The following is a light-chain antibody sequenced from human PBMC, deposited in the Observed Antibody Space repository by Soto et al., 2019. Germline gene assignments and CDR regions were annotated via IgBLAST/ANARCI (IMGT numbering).Light chain of an antibody. CDR3: CSYAGSSTRWV. J-gene: IGLJ3*02. Sequence: QSALTQPASVSGSPGQSITISCTGTSSDVGSYNLVSWYQQHPGKAPKLMIYEVSKRPSGVSNRFSGSKSGNTASLTISGLQAEDEADYYCCSYAGSSTRWVFGGGTKLIVL. V-gene: IGLV2-23*02. CDR1: SSDVGSYNL. CDR2: EVS.